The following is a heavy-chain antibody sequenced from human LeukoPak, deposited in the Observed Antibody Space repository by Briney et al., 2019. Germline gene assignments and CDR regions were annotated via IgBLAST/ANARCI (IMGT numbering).Heavy chain of an antibody. J-gene: IGHJ4*02. V-gene: IGHV3-43*01. D-gene: IGHD5-12*01. CDR1: GFTFDDYT. Sequence: GGSLRLSCAASGFTFDDYTMHWVRQAPGKGLEWVSLISWDGGSTYYADSVKGRFTISRDNSKNSLYLHMNSLRTEDTALYYCAKGLALVAKSGPFDYWGQGTLVTVSS. CDR2: ISWDGGST. CDR3: AKGLALVAKSGPFDY.